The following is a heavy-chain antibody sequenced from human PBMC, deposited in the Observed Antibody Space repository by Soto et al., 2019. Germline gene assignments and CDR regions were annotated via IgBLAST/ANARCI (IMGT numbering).Heavy chain of an antibody. V-gene: IGHV2-5*02. CDR3: AHRHQMELRVLFDY. CDR1: GFSLSTSGVG. CDR2: IYWDDDK. Sequence: QITLKESGPTLVKPTQTLTLTCTFSGFSLSTSGVGVGWIRQPPGKALEWLALIYWDDDKRYSPSLKSRLTITKDTSKNQVVLTMTNMDPVDTAKYYCAHRHQMELRVLFDYWGQGTLVTVSS. J-gene: IGHJ4*02. D-gene: IGHD1-7*01.